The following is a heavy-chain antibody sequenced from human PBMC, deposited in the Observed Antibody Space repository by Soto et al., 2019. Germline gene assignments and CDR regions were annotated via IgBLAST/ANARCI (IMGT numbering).Heavy chain of an antibody. CDR3: ARDKIKGAPDYLDS. Sequence: QEQLVESGGDVVQPGRSLTLSCAASGFTFSANAMHWVRQAPGKGLERVAVIAYDGTIKIYSDSVKGRFTISRDDSKSTLYLQMNSLRPEDTAVYYCARDKIKGAPDYLDSWGQGTLVTVSS. CDR2: IAYDGTIK. J-gene: IGHJ4*02. D-gene: IGHD1-26*01. V-gene: IGHV3-30-3*01. CDR1: GFTFSANA.